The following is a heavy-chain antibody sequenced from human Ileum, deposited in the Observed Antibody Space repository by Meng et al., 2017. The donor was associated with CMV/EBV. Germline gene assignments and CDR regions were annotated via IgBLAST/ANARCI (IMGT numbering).Heavy chain of an antibody. J-gene: IGHJ4*02. D-gene: IGHD2-2*02. V-gene: IGHV1-2*02. CDR1: GSTFTGYY. Sequence: CKASGSTFTGYYMHWVRQAPGQGLEWMGWINPNSGGTTYAQKFQGRVTMTRDTSISTAYMELSRLRSDDTAVYYCARLLKNIPTFDYWGQGTLVTVSS. CDR2: INPNSGGT. CDR3: ARLLKNIPTFDY.